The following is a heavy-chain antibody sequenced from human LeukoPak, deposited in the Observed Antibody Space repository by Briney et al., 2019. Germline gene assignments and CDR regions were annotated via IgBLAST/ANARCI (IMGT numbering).Heavy chain of an antibody. CDR2: FGISGTI. Sequence: GGSLRLSCAASGFAVNTYDMHWVRQAPGEGPQWIAYFGISGTIYYADSVRGRVTISRGSAKNSLYLQMNGLSVDDTAIYSCAGYGVYPYWGQGTPVTVSS. CDR1: GFAVNTYD. J-gene: IGHJ4*02. CDR3: AGYGVYPY. V-gene: IGHV3-48*01. D-gene: IGHD4-17*01.